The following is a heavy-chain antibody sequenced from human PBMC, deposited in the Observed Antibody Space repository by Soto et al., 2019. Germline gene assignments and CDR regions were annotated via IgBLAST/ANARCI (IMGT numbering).Heavy chain of an antibody. Sequence: GGSLRLSCAASGFTFSSFAMSWVRQAPGKGLEWVSAISGSGGSTYYADSVKGRFTISRDNSKNTLYLQMNSLRAEDTAVYYCAKDSLYYDFWSGYPPPDAFDIWGQGTMVTVSS. CDR2: ISGSGGST. J-gene: IGHJ3*02. V-gene: IGHV3-23*01. D-gene: IGHD3-3*01. CDR1: GFTFSSFA. CDR3: AKDSLYYDFWSGYPPPDAFDI.